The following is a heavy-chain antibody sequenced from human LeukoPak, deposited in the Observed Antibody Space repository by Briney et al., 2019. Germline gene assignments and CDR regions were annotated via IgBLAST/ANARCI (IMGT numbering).Heavy chain of an antibody. CDR1: GHTFTNFG. J-gene: IGHJ3*02. Sequence: ASVKVSCKASGHTFTNFGISWVRQAPGQGLEWMGWISGYNGNTNYAQKVQGRVTMTKDTTTTTAYMELRSLRSDDTAVYYCARDHYYGSGNYYGDDAFDIWGQGTKVTVSS. CDR2: ISGYNGNT. D-gene: IGHD3-10*01. V-gene: IGHV1-18*01. CDR3: ARDHYYGSGNYYGDDAFDI.